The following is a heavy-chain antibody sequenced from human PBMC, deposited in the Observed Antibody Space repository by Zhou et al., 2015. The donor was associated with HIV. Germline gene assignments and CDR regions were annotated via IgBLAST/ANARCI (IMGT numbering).Heavy chain of an antibody. CDR1: EFTFSDAW. Sequence: EVQVVESGGGLVKPGGSLRLSCAVSEFTFSDAWMSWVRQTPGKGLEWVGRIKSKTDGGTTDYAAPVKGRFTVSRDDSKNTLYLQMNSLKTEDSAVYYCTTEHGILDYGGNRYYFDYWSQGTLVTVSS. CDR2: IKSKTDGGTT. J-gene: IGHJ4*02. CDR3: TTEHGILDYGGNRYYFDY. D-gene: IGHD4-23*01. V-gene: IGHV3-15*01.